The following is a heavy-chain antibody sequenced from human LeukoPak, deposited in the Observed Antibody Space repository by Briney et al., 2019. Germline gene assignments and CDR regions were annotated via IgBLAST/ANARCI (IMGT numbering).Heavy chain of an antibody. Sequence: SETLSLTCTVSGGSISSYYWSWIRQPPGKGLEWIGYIYYIGSTNYNPSLKSRLTISVDTSENQFSLKLSSVTAADTAVYYCARHWHNYGFYWYFDLWGRGTLVTVSS. J-gene: IGHJ2*01. V-gene: IGHV4-59*08. CDR3: ARHWHNYGFYWYFDL. CDR2: IYYIGST. CDR1: GGSISSYY. D-gene: IGHD5-18*01.